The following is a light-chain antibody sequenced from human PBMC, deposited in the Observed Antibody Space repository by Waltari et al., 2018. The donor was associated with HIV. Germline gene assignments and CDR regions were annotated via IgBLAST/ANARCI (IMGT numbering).Light chain of an antibody. CDR2: NNN. CDR3: GTWDSSLSAGV. J-gene: IGLJ3*02. V-gene: IGLV1-51*01. Sequence: QSVLTQPPSVSAAPGQKVTISCSGSSSNIGNNYVSWYQQLPGTAPKLLIYNNNSRPSGMPDRFSGSKSGTSATLGITGLQTGDEADYYCGTWDSSLSAGVFGGGTKLTVL. CDR1: SSNIGNNY.